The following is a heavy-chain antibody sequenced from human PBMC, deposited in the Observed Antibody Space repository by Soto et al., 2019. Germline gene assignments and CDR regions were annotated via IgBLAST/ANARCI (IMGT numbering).Heavy chain of an antibody. CDR1: GYTFTSYG. CDR3: AISAAILTGYPTPFYYDMDV. J-gene: IGHJ6*03. Sequence: QVQLVQSGAEVKKPGASVKVSCKASGYTFTSYGISWVRQAPGQGFEWMGWISAYNGNTNYAQKLRGRVTMTTDTSTSTAYMELRSLRSDDTAVYYCAISAAILTGYPTPFYYDMDVWGKGTTVTVSS. CDR2: ISAYNGNT. V-gene: IGHV1-18*01. D-gene: IGHD3-9*01.